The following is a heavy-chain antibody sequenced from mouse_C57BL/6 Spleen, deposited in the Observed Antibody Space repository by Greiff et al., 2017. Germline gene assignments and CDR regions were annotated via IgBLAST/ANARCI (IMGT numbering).Heavy chain of an antibody. V-gene: IGHV1-81*01. Sequence: QVQLQQSGAELARPGASVKLSCKASGYTFTSHGISWVKQRTGQGLEWIGEIYPRSGITYYNEKFKGKATLTADKSSSTAYMELRSLTSEDSAVYFYARSQWKGDAMDYWGQGTSVTVSA. D-gene: IGHD1-3*01. J-gene: IGHJ4*01. CDR3: ARSQWKGDAMDY. CDR1: GYTFTSHG. CDR2: IYPRSGIT.